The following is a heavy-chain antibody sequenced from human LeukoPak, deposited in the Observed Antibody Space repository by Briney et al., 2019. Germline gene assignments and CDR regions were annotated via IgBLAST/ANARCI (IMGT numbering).Heavy chain of an antibody. CDR3: ARDRAVDAGGIDF. J-gene: IGHJ4*02. V-gene: IGHV4-30-4*01. CDR1: GDSISSGDFY. D-gene: IGHD5-18*01. CDR2: IHPSGSA. Sequence: SETLSLTCTVSGDSISSGDFYWSWVRQPPGKGLEWIAYIHPSGSAFYSRSLKRRVTISVDSSKNQFSLRLTSVTAADTAVYFYARDRAVDAGGIDFWGQGTLVTVSP.